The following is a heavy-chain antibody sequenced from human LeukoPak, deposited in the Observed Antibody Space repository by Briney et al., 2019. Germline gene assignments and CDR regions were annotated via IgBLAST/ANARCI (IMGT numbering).Heavy chain of an antibody. Sequence: GGSLRLSCAPSGFTFSSYGMHWVRQAPGKGLEWVAVISYDGSNKYYADSVKGRFTISRDNSKNTLYLQMNSVRAEDTAVYYCAKDREEYSSSSAWDYWGQRTLVTVSS. CDR2: ISYDGSNK. J-gene: IGHJ4*02. D-gene: IGHD6-6*01. V-gene: IGHV3-30*18. CDR1: GFTFSSYG. CDR3: AKDREEYSSSSAWDY.